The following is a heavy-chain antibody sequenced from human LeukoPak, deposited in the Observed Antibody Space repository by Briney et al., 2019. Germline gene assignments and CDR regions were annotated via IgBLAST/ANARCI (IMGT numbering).Heavy chain of an antibody. D-gene: IGHD2-15*01. Sequence: SVKVSCKASGGSFSSYVITWVRQAPGQGLEWMGRIIPVLGVSNFAQKFQGRVTITADKSTNTAHMELSRLESGDTAVYYCATLPGPYCSGGSCYSGWFDPWGQGTLVTVSS. CDR3: ATLPGPYCSGGSCYSGWFDP. V-gene: IGHV1-69*04. CDR1: GGSFSSYV. J-gene: IGHJ5*02. CDR2: IIPVLGVS.